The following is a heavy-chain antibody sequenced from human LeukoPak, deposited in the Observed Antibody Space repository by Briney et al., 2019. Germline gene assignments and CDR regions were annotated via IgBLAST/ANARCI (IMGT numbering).Heavy chain of an antibody. J-gene: IGHJ4*02. CDR3: ARDLGYSSGWYPFDY. D-gene: IGHD6-19*01. CDR1: GGSISSGGYY. CDR2: IYYSGST. Sequence: SETLPLTCTVSGGSISSGGYYWSWIRQHPGKGLEWIGYIYYSGSTYYNPSLKSRVTISVDTSKNQFSLKLSSVTAADTAVYYCARDLGYSSGWYPFDYWGQGTLVTVSS. V-gene: IGHV4-31*03.